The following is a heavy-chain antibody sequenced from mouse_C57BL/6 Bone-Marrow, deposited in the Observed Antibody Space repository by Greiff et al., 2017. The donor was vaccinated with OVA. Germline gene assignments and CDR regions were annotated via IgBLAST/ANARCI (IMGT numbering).Heavy chain of an antibody. V-gene: IGHV14-4*01. CDR1: GFNIKDDY. D-gene: IGHD1-1*01. J-gene: IGHJ2*01. CDR2: IDPENGDT. CDR3: TTPFYYYGSSFDY. Sequence: VQLKESGAELVRPGASVKLSCTASGFNIKDDYMHWVKQRPEQGLEWIGWIDPENGDTEYASKFQGKATITADTSSNTAYLQLSSLTSEDTAVYYCTTPFYYYGSSFDYWGQGTTLTVSS.